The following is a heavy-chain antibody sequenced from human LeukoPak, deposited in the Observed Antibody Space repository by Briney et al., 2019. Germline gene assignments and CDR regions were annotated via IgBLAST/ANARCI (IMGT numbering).Heavy chain of an antibody. CDR3: ARGGYYDFWSGYRGTVSADY. CDR1: GFTFSSYW. CDR2: IKQDGSEK. J-gene: IGHJ4*02. V-gene: IGHV3-7*01. Sequence: GGSLRLSCAASGFTFSSYWMSWVRQAPGKGLEWVANIKQDGSEKYYVDSVKGRFTISRDNAKNSLYLQMNSLRAEDTAVYYCARGGYYDFWSGYRGTVSADYWGQGTLVTASS. D-gene: IGHD3-3*01.